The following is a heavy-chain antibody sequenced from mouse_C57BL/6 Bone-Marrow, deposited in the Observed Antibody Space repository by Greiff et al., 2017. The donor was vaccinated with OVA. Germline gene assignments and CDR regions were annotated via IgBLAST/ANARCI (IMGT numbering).Heavy chain of an antibody. CDR1: GYTFTSYW. V-gene: IGHV1-64*01. D-gene: IGHD2-3*01. J-gene: IGHJ2*01. CDR2: IHPNSGST. CDR3: ARKLGYDGYYYFDY. Sequence: QVHVKQPGAELVKPGASVKLSCKASGYTFTSYWMHWVKQRPGQGLEWIGMIHPNSGSTNYNEKFKSKATLTVDKSSSTAYMQLSSLTSEDSAVYYCARKLGYDGYYYFDYWGQGTTLTVSS.